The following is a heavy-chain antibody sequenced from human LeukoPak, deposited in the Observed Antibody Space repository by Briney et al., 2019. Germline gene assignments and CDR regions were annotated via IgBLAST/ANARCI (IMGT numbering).Heavy chain of an antibody. CDR3: AKDPSVVPAANWFDP. V-gene: IGHV3-23*01. D-gene: IGHD2-2*01. CDR1: GFTFTSYA. Sequence: GGSRTLSCAASGFTFTSYAMSWVRQAQGEGLEWVSAVSGSGGRTYYADSVKGRFTIYRDNSKNTLYLQMNSLRAEDTAVYYCAKDPSVVPAANWFDPWGQGTLVTVSS. CDR2: VSGSGGRT. J-gene: IGHJ5*02.